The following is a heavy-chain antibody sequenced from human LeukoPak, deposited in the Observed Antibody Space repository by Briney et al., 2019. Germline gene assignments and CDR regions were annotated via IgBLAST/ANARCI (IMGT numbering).Heavy chain of an antibody. D-gene: IGHD2-15*01. J-gene: IGHJ6*03. V-gene: IGHV3-30*02. CDR2: IRYDGSNK. Sequence: PGGSLRLSCAGSGFPFSSHGMNWVRQAPGKGLEWVAIIRYDGSNKYYADSVKGRFTISRDNSKNTLYLQMNSLRAEDTAVYYCAKDPGYCSGGSCYRDYYYYMDVWGKGTTVTISS. CDR3: AKDPGYCSGGSCYRDYYYYMDV. CDR1: GFPFSSHG.